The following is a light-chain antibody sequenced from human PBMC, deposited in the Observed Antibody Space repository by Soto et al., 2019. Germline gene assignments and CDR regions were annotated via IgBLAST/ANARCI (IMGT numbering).Light chain of an antibody. J-gene: IGLJ2*01. CDR2: DNN. CDR3: GTWDSSLSAGV. Sequence: QSVLTQPPSVSAAPGQKVTISCSGSSSNVGSHYVSWYQQLPGTAPKLLIYDNNKRPSGIPDRFSGSKSGTSATLGITGLQTRDEADYYCGTWDSSLSAGVFGGGTKLTVL. V-gene: IGLV1-51*01. CDR1: SSNVGSHY.